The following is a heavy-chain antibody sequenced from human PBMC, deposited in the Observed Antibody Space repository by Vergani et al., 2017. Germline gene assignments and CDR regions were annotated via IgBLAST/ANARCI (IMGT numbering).Heavy chain of an antibody. CDR2: INHSGST. CDR1: GGSFSGYY. J-gene: IGHJ6*04. D-gene: IGHD5-18*01. Sequence: QVQLQESGPGLVKPSETLSLTCTVYGGSFSGYYWSWIRQPPGKGLEWIGEINHSGSTNYNPSLKSRVTISVDTSKNQFSLKLSSVTAADTAVYYCARGNTAMVSGEDVWGKGTTVTVSS. CDR3: ARGNTAMVSGEDV. V-gene: IGHV4-34*01.